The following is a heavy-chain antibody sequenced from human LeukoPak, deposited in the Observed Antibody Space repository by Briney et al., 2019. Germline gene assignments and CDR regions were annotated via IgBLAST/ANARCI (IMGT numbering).Heavy chain of an antibody. V-gene: IGHV3-20*04. D-gene: IGHD3-10*01. Sequence: GGSLRLSCTASGFAFDEHGMSWVRQVPGKGLEWVSGINWSGGSTGYSDPVRGRFTISRDNAKNSLYLQMDSLRAEDTALYYCARAPITSPFYFDCWGQGTLVTVSA. J-gene: IGHJ4*02. CDR1: GFAFDEHG. CDR3: ARAPITSPFYFDC. CDR2: INWSGGST.